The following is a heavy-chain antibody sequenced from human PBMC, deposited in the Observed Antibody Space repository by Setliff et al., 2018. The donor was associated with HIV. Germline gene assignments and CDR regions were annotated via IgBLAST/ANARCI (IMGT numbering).Heavy chain of an antibody. CDR2: VHHTGTT. CDR1: GVSVSSGGYY. D-gene: IGHD2-2*01. CDR3: ARGESSTWDHAEHFQH. J-gene: IGHJ1*01. Sequence: SETLSLTCTVSGVSVSSGGYYWSWIRQHPGKGLEWIGDVHHTGTTYLNPSLKSRITISVDTSKNQFSLKLGFVTAADTAVYHCARGESSTWDHAEHFQHRGHGTLVTVSS. V-gene: IGHV4-31*03.